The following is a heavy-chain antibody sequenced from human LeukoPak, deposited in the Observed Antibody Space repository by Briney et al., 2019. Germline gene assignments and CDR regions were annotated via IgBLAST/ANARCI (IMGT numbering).Heavy chain of an antibody. CDR2: INTDGSST. D-gene: IGHD3-22*01. J-gene: IGHJ4*02. V-gene: IGHV3-74*01. CDR1: GFTFSSCW. CDR3: ARGSYDYDISGYYEY. Sequence: GGSLRLSCAASGFTFSSCWMHWVRQAPGKGLVWVSRINTDGSSTSYADSVKGRFTIYRDNAKNTLYLQMTSLRAEDTAVYYCARGSYDYDISGYYEYWGQGSLVTVS.